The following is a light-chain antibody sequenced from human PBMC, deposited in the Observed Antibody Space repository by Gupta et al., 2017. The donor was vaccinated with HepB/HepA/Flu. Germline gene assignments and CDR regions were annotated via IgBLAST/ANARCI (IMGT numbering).Light chain of an antibody. Sequence: QPVLTQPPSASGTPAQRVAISCSGSSSNVGRDNVYWYRQLPGTAPKLLIYNDDRRPSGVPDRFSGSKSGTSASLAISGLRAEDEADYYCAAWDNSLSAYVFGTGTWVTVL. J-gene: IGLJ1*01. CDR2: NDD. V-gene: IGLV1-47*02. CDR3: AAWDNSLSAYV. CDR1: SSNVGRDN.